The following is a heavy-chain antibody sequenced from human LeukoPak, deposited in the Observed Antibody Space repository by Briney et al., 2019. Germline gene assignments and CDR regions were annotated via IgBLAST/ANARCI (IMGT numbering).Heavy chain of an antibody. D-gene: IGHD6-19*01. Sequence: GGSLRLSCAASGFTFSTYSMNWVRQAPGKGLEWVGRLKSKTDGGATDYAAPVKGRFTISRDDSKNTLYLQMNSLKTEDTAVYYCTTDLSAVAGTFDYWGQGTLVTVSS. CDR1: GFTFSTYS. J-gene: IGHJ4*02. CDR2: LKSKTDGGAT. CDR3: TTDLSAVAGTFDY. V-gene: IGHV3-15*01.